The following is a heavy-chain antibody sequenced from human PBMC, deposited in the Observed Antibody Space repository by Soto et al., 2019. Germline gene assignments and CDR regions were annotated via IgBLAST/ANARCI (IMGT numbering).Heavy chain of an antibody. J-gene: IGHJ4*02. D-gene: IGHD5-18*01. CDR3: ARANCGFNSGYCARGTSPYLDY. Sequence: QVQLVESGGGVVQPGRSLRLSCVASEFTFNTYSMYWVRQAPGKGLEWMAIISYDGTNIYYADSVKGRFTISRDNSRNTLYLQMTSLRAEDTAVYYCARANCGFNSGYCARGTSPYLDYWGQGTLVIVSS. CDR2: ISYDGTNI. CDR1: EFTFNTYS. V-gene: IGHV3-30-3*01.